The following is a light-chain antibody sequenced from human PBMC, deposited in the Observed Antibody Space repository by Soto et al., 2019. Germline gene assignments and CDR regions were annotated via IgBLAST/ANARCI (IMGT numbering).Light chain of an antibody. CDR3: QQRNSRYT. J-gene: IGKJ2*01. CDR1: HSVSSY. V-gene: IGKV3-11*01. CDR2: DVS. Sequence: EIVLTQSPATLSLSPGDRATLSCRASHSVSSYLAWYQQRPGQAPRLLIYDVSNRATGIPARFSGSGSGTVFNLTISSLEPEVFAVYYWQQRNSRYTFGPGTKLEIK.